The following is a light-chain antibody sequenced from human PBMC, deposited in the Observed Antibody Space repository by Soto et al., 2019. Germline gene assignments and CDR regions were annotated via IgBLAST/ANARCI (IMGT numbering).Light chain of an antibody. V-gene: IGLV1-44*01. J-gene: IGLJ1*01. Sequence: QSVLTQPPSASGTPGQRVTISCSGSSSNIGRNTVHWYQQLPGTAPNVLIYTNDKRPSGVPDRFSGSKSGTSASLAISGLHSPDEAHFYCEGWDGSMKGHVLGTGTKVTAL. CDR2: TND. CDR1: SSNIGRNT. CDR3: EGWDGSMKGHV.